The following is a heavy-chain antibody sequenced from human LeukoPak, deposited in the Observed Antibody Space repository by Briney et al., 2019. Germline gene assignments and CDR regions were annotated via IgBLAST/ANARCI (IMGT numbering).Heavy chain of an antibody. CDR3: ARVFSSSWKGGFDY. J-gene: IGHJ4*02. D-gene: IGHD6-13*01. V-gene: IGHV3-23*01. CDR2: ISGSGGST. CDR1: GFTFSSYA. Sequence: PGRSLRLSCAASGFTFSSYAMSWVRQAPGKGLEWVSAISGSGGSTYYADSVKGRFTISRDNSKNTLYLQMNSLRAEDTAVYYCARVFSSSWKGGFDYWGQGTLVTVSS.